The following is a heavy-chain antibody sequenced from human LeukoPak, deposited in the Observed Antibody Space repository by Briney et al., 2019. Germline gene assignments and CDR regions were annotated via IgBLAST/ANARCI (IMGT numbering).Heavy chain of an antibody. CDR3: ARERTGYYMAC. J-gene: IGHJ4*02. Sequence: GGSLRLSCAASGFTFSDYAMHWVRQAPGKGLEWVAFISHDGSSQYYADSVKGRFTISRDSSRDTLFLQMDSLRADDTAVYYCARERTGYYMACWGQGTLVTVS. V-gene: IGHV3-30-3*01. CDR2: ISHDGSSQ. D-gene: IGHD3/OR15-3a*01. CDR1: GFTFSDYA.